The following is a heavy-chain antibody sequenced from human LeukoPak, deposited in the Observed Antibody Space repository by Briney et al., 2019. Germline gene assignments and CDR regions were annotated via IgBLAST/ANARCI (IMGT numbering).Heavy chain of an antibody. J-gene: IGHJ4*02. Sequence: ASETLSLTCAVYGGSFSCYYWSWIRQPPGKGLEWIGEIRHSGRPNYNPSLKSRVTISVDPSKSQCSLKLSSVTAADTAVYYCARGSGDDILTGYYFDYWGQGTLVTVSS. CDR3: ARGSGDDILTGYYFDY. D-gene: IGHD3-9*01. CDR1: GGSFSCYY. CDR2: IRHSGRP. V-gene: IGHV4-34*01.